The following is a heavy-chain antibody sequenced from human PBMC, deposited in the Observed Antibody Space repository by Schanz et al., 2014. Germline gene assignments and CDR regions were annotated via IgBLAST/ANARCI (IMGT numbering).Heavy chain of an antibody. CDR3: ARVLRGVLPATLGDAFDI. CDR1: GFTFSEVY. D-gene: IGHD2-15*01. Sequence: EVRLVESGGGLVEPGGSLRLSCSGSGFTFSEVYMSWVRQAPGKGLEWVSSISSSSTYIYYTDSLKGRFTISRDNAKNSLYLQMNSLRAEDTAMYYCARVLRGVLPATLGDAFDIWGQGTMVTISS. CDR2: ISSSSTYI. V-gene: IGHV3-21*01. J-gene: IGHJ3*02.